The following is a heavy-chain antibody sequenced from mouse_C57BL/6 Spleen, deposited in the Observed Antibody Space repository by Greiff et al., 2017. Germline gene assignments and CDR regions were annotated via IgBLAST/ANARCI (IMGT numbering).Heavy chain of an antibody. CDR1: GYTFTSYW. CDR2: IDPSDSYT. D-gene: IGHD2-4*01. V-gene: IGHV1-59*01. CDR3: ARGDDYDGDWYFDV. Sequence: QVQLQQSGAELVRPGTSVKLSCKASGYTFTSYWMHWVKQRPGQGLEWIGVIDPSDSYTNYNQKFKGKATLTVDTSSSTAYMQLSSLTSEDSAVYYCARGDDYDGDWYFDVWGTGTTVTVSS. J-gene: IGHJ1*03.